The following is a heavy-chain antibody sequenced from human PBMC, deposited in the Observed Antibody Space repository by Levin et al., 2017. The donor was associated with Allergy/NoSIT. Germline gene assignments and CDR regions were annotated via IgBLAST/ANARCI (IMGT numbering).Heavy chain of an antibody. CDR1: GYTFTTYY. D-gene: IGHD1-1*01. CDR3: ARDSLGNAFEY. V-gene: IGHV1-46*01. CDR2: IDPSGGST. Sequence: GESLKVSCKASGYTFTTYYLDWVRQAPGQGLEWMGIIDPSGGSTSYAQKFQGRVTMTRDTSTSTVYMELSRLSSEDTALYYCARDSLGNAFEYWGQGTLVTVSS. J-gene: IGHJ4*02.